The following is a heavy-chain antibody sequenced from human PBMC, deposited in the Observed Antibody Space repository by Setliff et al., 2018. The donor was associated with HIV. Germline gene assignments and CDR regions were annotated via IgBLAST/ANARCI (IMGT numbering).Heavy chain of an antibody. CDR1: GGSFSGYY. Sequence: PSETLSLTCAVYGGSFSGYYWSWVRQSPGRGLEWIGEINQSGNTNFNPSLKSRLIISVDTSKSQFSLKLTSVTAADTALYYCAREGGQGYSGSGSFYHRNFDLWGRGTLVTVSS. J-gene: IGHJ2*01. CDR3: AREGGQGYSGSGSFYHRNFDL. D-gene: IGHD3-10*01. CDR2: INQSGNT. V-gene: IGHV4-34*01.